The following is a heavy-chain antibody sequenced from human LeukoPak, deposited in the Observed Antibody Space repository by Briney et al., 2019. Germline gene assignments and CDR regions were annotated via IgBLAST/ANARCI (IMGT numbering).Heavy chain of an antibody. D-gene: IGHD1-26*01. V-gene: IGHV3-23*01. CDR2: ITGSAGST. CDR1: GFSFRSYG. Sequence: GGSLRLSCAASGFSFRSYGMSWVRQAPGKGLEWVSVITGSAGSTYYADSVKGRFTISRDNSKNTLYLQMNSLRAEDTAVYYCASLGATWVGNFDYWGQGTLVTVSS. CDR3: ASLGATWVGNFDY. J-gene: IGHJ4*02.